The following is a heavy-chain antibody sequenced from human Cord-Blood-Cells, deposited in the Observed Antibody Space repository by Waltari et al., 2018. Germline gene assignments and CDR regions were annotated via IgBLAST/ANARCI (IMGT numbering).Heavy chain of an antibody. D-gene: IGHD6-6*01. V-gene: IGHV1-8*01. CDR1: GYPFPSYD. Sequence: QVQLVQSAAEVKKPGASVKVSCKASGYPFPSYDIHWVRQATAQGLEWMGWMNPNSGNTGYAQKFQGRVTMTRNTSISTAYMELSSLRSEDTAVYYCAREYSSSSRGYYYGMDVWGQGTTVTVSS. CDR2: MNPNSGNT. J-gene: IGHJ6*02. CDR3: AREYSSSSRGYYYGMDV.